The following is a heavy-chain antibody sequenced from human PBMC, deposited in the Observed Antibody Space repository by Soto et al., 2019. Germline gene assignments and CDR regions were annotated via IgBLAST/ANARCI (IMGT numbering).Heavy chain of an antibody. CDR1: GFTFSSYG. CDR3: AKDSYYYGSGINRFAP. D-gene: IGHD3-10*01. CDR2: ISYDGSNK. J-gene: IGHJ5*02. Sequence: GGSLRLSCAASGFTFSSYGMHWVRQAPGKGLEWLAVISYDGSNKYYADSVKGRFTISRDNSKNTLYLQMNSLRAEDTAVYYCAKDSYYYGSGINRFAPWGQGTLVTVSS. V-gene: IGHV3-30*18.